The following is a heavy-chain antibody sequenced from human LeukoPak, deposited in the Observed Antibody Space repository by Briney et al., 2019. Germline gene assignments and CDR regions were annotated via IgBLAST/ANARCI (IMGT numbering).Heavy chain of an antibody. V-gene: IGHV4-59*08. CDR3: ARSRKIAVAGTFIMFDP. D-gene: IGHD6-19*01. CDR2: IYYSGST. J-gene: IGHJ5*02. Sequence: SETLSLTCTVSGGFISSYYWSGIRQPPGKGLEWIGYIYYSGSTNYNPSLKSRVTISVDTSKNQFSLKLSSVTAADTAVYYCARSRKIAVAGTFIMFDPWGQGTLVTVSS. CDR1: GGFISSYY.